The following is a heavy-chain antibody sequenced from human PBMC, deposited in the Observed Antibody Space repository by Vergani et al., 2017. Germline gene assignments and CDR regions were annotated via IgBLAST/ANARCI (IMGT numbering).Heavy chain of an antibody. CDR1: GYTFTGYY. Sequence: QVQLVQSGAEVKKPGASVKVSCKASGYTFTGYYMHWVRQAPGQGLEWMGGISAYNGNTNYAQKLQGRVTMTTDTATSTAYMELRSLRSDDTAVYYCARVGYVDYVRGGIGWFDPWGQGTLVTVSS. D-gene: IGHD4-17*01. V-gene: IGHV1-18*04. J-gene: IGHJ5*02. CDR2: ISAYNGNT. CDR3: ARVGYVDYVRGGIGWFDP.